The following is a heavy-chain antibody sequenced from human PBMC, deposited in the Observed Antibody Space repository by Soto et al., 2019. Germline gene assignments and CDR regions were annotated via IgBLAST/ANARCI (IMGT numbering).Heavy chain of an antibody. Sequence: GESLKISCKGSGYTFTSYWIGWVRQMPGKCLEWMGIIYPGDSDTRYSPSFQGQVTISADKSISTAYLQWSSLKASDTAIYYCARHDSPSVIYYYYGMDVWGQGTTVTVS. J-gene: IGHJ6*02. CDR1: GYTFTSYW. V-gene: IGHV5-51*01. D-gene: IGHD2-15*01. CDR2: IYPGDSDT. CDR3: ARHDSPSVIYYYYGMDV.